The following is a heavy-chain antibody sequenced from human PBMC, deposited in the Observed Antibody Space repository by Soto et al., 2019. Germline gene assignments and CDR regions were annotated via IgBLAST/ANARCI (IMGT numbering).Heavy chain of an antibody. J-gene: IGHJ4*02. CDR2: INHSGST. V-gene: IGHV4-34*01. CDR3: ASRLWELRGSIVDY. D-gene: IGHD1-26*01. CDR1: GGSFSGYY. Sequence: SETLSLTCAVYGGSFSGYYWSWIRQPPGKGLEWIGEINHSGSTNYNPSLKSRVTISVDTSKNQFSLKLSSVTAADTAVYYCASRLWELRGSIVDYWGQGTLVTVSS.